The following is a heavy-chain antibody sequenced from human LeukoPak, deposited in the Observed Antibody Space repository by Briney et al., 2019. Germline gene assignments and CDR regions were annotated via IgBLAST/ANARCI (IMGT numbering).Heavy chain of an antibody. D-gene: IGHD3-22*01. CDR1: GFTVRSNY. J-gene: IGHJ5*02. CDR2: IYSAGAT. CDR3: SRGSDHDRSGYFYIMES. V-gene: IGHV3-53*01. Sequence: QPGGSLRLSCAASGFTVRSNYMSWVRQAPGKGLEWVSVIYSAGATYYSDSVEGRFTISRDNSKNTLYLQMTALRAEDTAVYYCSRGSDHDRSGYFYIMESWGQGTLVTVSS.